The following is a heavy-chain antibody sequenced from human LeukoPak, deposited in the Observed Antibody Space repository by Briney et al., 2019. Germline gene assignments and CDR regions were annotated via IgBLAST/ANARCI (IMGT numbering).Heavy chain of an antibody. D-gene: IGHD6-13*01. V-gene: IGHV1-69*05. CDR2: IIPIFGTT. J-gene: IGHJ6*02. Sequence: GASVKVSCKASGGTFSSYAISWVRQAPGQGLEWMGGIIPIFGTTNYAQKLQGRVTMTTDTSTSTAYMELRSLRSDDTAVYYCARDRLIAAVHYYYGMDVWGQGTTVTVSS. CDR3: ARDRLIAAVHYYYGMDV. CDR1: GGTFSSYA.